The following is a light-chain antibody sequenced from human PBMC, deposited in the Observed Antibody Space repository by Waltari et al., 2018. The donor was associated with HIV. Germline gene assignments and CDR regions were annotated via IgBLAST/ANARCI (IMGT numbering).Light chain of an antibody. V-gene: IGKV4-1*01. J-gene: IGKJ1*01. CDR2: WAS. CDR3: QQYYRKPPT. Sequence: DIVMTQSPDSLAVSLGERATINCKSSQSVLFTSNNKNYLAWYQQKPGQPPKLLIYWASTRESGVPDRFSGSGSGTDFTLTISSPQAEDVAVYYCQQYYRKPPTFGQGTKVEIK. CDR1: QSVLFTSNNKNY.